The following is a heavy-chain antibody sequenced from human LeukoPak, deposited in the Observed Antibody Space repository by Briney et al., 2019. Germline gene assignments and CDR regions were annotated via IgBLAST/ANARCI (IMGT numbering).Heavy chain of an antibody. Sequence: GGSLRLSCAASGFTVSSNYMSWVRQAPGKGLEWVSVIYSGGSTYYADSVKGRFTISRDNSKNTLYLQMNSLRAEDTAVYYCARAVNVVVPAANAYYYYYMDVWGKGTTVTISS. J-gene: IGHJ6*03. CDR1: GFTVSSNY. CDR2: IYSGGST. CDR3: ARAVNVVVPAANAYYYYYMDV. D-gene: IGHD2-2*01. V-gene: IGHV3-66*01.